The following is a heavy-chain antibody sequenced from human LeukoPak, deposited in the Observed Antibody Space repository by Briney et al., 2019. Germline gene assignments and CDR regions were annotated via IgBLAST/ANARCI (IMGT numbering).Heavy chain of an antibody. Sequence: ASVKVSCKASGYTFTGYYMHWVRQAPGQGLEWMGWINPNSGGTNYAQKLQGRVTMTTDTSTSTAYMELRSLRSDDTAVYYCARDPYYYDSSGYYLLGENEYFQHWGQGTLVTVSS. D-gene: IGHD3-22*01. CDR1: GYTFTGYY. J-gene: IGHJ1*01. CDR2: INPNSGGT. V-gene: IGHV1-2*02. CDR3: ARDPYYYDSSGYYLLGENEYFQH.